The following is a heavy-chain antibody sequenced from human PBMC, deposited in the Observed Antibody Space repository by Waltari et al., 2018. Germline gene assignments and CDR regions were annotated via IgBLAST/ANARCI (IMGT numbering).Heavy chain of an antibody. D-gene: IGHD1-1*01. CDR2: NNPNNSGK. Sequence: QVQLVQSGAEMKKRGASVKVSCEASGYTFTGYFIHWVRQAPGQGLEWMGRNNPNNSGKNDAQKFQGRVTLNRDKSSNTAYMDLSRLTSDDTGMYYCATWRENAFDVWGQGTMVTVST. CDR3: ATWRENAFDV. J-gene: IGHJ3*01. CDR1: GYTFTGYF. V-gene: IGHV1-2*05.